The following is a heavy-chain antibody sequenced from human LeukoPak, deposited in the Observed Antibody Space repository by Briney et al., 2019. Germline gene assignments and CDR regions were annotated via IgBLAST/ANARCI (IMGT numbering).Heavy chain of an antibody. D-gene: IGHD6-13*01. Sequence: ASVKVSCRASGGTFSSYAISWVRQAPGQGLEWMGGIIPIFGTANYAQKFQGRVTITADESTSTAYMELSSLRAEDTAVYYCAGGVAAAGPDAFDIWGQGTMVTVSS. CDR3: AGGVAAAGPDAFDI. V-gene: IGHV1-69*13. CDR1: GGTFSSYA. J-gene: IGHJ3*02. CDR2: IIPIFGTA.